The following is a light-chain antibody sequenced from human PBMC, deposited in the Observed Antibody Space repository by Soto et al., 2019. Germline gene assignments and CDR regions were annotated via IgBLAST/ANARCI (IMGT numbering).Light chain of an antibody. Sequence: DIQMTQSPSTLSASVGDRVIVTCRASQSIVNWLAWYQQKPGTAPKLLISDASKLESGVPSRFSGVGSGTEFTLTISSMQPDDSATYFCQQYNLDPYTFGQGTKLEIK. J-gene: IGKJ2*01. V-gene: IGKV1-5*01. CDR1: QSIVNW. CDR3: QQYNLDPYT. CDR2: DAS.